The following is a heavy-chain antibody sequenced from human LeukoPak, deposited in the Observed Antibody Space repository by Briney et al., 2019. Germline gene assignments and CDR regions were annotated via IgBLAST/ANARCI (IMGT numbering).Heavy chain of an antibody. CDR2: IYHSGST. CDR3: ARVRRPPGAIAVAGTRGYYFDY. D-gene: IGHD6-19*01. Sequence: PSETLSLICAVSGGSISSSNWWSWVRQPPGKGLEWIGEIYHSGSTNYNPSLKSRITISVDKSKNQFSLKLSSVTAADTAVYYCARVRRPPGAIAVAGTRGYYFDYWGQGTLVTVSS. J-gene: IGHJ4*02. CDR1: GGSISSSNW. V-gene: IGHV4-4*02.